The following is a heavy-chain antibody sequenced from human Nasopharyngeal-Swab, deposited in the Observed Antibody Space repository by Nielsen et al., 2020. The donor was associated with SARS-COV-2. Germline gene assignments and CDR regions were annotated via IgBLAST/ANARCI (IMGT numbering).Heavy chain of an antibody. D-gene: IGHD3-16*01. CDR2: ISYDGSNK. V-gene: IGHV3-30*18. Sequence: GGSLRLSCAASGFTFSSYGMHWVRQAPGKGLEWVAVISYDGSNKYYADSVKGRFTISRDNSKNTLYLQMNSLRAEDTAVYYCAKDWDITFGGVPDSWGQGTLVTVSS. CDR1: GFTFSSYG. J-gene: IGHJ5*02. CDR3: AKDWDITFGGVPDS.